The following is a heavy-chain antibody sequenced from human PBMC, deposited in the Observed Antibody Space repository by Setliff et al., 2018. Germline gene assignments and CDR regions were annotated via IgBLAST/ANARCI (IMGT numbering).Heavy chain of an antibody. Sequence: SVQVSCQASGGAFSSYAISWVRQAPGQGLEWMGGIIPILGIANYAQKFQGRVTSTVDESTSTAYMELSSLRSEDTAVYYGARERATGYCSGGSCYDPYYFDYWGQGTLVTVSS. D-gene: IGHD2-15*01. CDR1: GGAFSSYA. CDR2: IIPILGIA. CDR3: ARERATGYCSGGSCYDPYYFDY. V-gene: IGHV1-69*01. J-gene: IGHJ4*02.